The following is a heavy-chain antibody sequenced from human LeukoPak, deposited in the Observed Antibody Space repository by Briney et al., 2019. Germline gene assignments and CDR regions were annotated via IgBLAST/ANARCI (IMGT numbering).Heavy chain of an antibody. D-gene: IGHD5-18*01. J-gene: IGHJ4*02. CDR1: GYTFTSYG. V-gene: IGHV1-18*01. Sequence: ASVKVSCKSSGYTFTSYGISWVRQAPGQGLEWMGWISVYNGNTNYSQKLQGRVTMTTDTSTSTAYMELRSLRSDDTAVYYCARARSRGYSYGYFYWGQGTLVTVSS. CDR3: ARARSRGYSYGYFY. CDR2: ISVYNGNT.